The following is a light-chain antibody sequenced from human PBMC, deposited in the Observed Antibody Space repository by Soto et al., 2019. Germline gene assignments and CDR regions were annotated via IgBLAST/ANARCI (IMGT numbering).Light chain of an antibody. J-gene: IGKJ1*01. Sequence: EIVLTQSPGTLSVSPGERATLSCRASQSISGNLVWYQQKPGQAPRLVIYGASTRATGIADRFSGSGSGTAFTLTITRLEPEDVAVYFCHQYGSSPQTLGQGTKVDIK. CDR2: GAS. CDR1: QSISGN. CDR3: HQYGSSPQT. V-gene: IGKV3-20*01.